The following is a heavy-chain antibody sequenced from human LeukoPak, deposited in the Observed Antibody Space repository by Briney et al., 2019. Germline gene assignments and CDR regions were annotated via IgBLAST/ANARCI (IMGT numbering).Heavy chain of an antibody. D-gene: IGHD6-19*01. Sequence: GGSLRLSCAASGFTFSSYAMSWVRQAPGKGLEWVSSISSSSSYIYYADSVKGRFTISRDNAKNSLYLQMNSLKTEDTAVYYCTTELVYSSGWYNDYWGQGTLVTVSS. CDR1: GFTFSSYA. J-gene: IGHJ4*02. CDR3: TTELVYSSGWYNDY. CDR2: ISSSSSYI. V-gene: IGHV3-21*03.